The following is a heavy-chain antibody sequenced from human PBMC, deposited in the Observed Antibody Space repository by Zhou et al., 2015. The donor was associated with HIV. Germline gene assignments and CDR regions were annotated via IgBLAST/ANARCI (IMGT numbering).Heavy chain of an antibody. CDR3: TRGRWEVPDAY. CDR2: MNPYTTNT. V-gene: IGHV1-8*01. D-gene: IGHD1-26*01. CDR1: GYTFTSYD. J-gene: IGHJ4*02. Sequence: QVQLVQSGAEVKKPGASVKVSCKASGYTFTSYDINWVRQATGQGLEWMGWMNPYTTNTRYAQRFQGRVTMTASTSMSTAYMELSGLTSEDTAIYYCTRGRWEVPDAYWGQGSLVTVSP.